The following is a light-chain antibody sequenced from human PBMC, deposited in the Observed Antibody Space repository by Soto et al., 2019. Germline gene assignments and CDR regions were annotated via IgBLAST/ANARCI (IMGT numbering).Light chain of an antibody. V-gene: IGKV1-5*01. CDR3: QQYNSYSLT. CDR1: QSISSR. Sequence: DIQMTQSPSTLSASVGDRVTITCRASQSISSRLAWYQQKPGKAPKLLIYDASNLESGVPSRFSGSGSGTESTLTISSLQPDDFATYCCQQYNSYSLTFGGGTKVDIK. CDR2: DAS. J-gene: IGKJ4*01.